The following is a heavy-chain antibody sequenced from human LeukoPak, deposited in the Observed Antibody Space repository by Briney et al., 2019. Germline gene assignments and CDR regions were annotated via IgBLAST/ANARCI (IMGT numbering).Heavy chain of an antibody. CDR3: ASQFLCSGGSCYSRGWFDP. Sequence: GGSLRLSCAASGFTFSSYSMNWVRQAPGKGLERVSSISSSSSYIYYADSVKGRFTISRDNAKNSLYLQMNSLRAEDTAVYYCASQFLCSGGSCYSRGWFDPWGQGTLVTVSS. CDR1: GFTFSSYS. V-gene: IGHV3-21*01. D-gene: IGHD2-15*01. CDR2: ISSSSSYI. J-gene: IGHJ5*02.